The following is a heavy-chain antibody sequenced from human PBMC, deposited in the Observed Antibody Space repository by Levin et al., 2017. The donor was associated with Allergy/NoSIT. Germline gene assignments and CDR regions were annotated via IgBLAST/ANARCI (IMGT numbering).Heavy chain of an antibody. CDR1: FFLLISFYF. CDR2: VSPLAPK. V-gene: IGHV4-38-2*02. J-gene: IGHJ6*02. D-gene: IGHD3-3*01. Sequence: LSLPFPFSFFLLISFYFFFLFRFPPVPFLSFLLRVSPLAPKYYNPSLKSRVAISVDTAKNQFSLKLTSVTAADTAVYYCARDFITIFGTLTMDVWGQGTTVIVS. CDR3: ARDFITIFGTLTMDV.